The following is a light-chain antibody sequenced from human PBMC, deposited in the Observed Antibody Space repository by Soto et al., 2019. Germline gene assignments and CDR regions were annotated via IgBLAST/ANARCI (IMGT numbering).Light chain of an antibody. V-gene: IGKV3-20*01. CDR1: QSVDSTY. CDR3: QQYDTSPPMYT. J-gene: IGKJ2*01. CDR2: ATS. Sequence: EILLTQSPGTLSLSPGERATLSCRARQSVDSTYLAWYQQKPDQSPRLLTYATSTRAAGIPDRFSGSGSGTDFTLTISRLEPDDVAVYYCQQYDTSPPMYTFGQGTKVDIK.